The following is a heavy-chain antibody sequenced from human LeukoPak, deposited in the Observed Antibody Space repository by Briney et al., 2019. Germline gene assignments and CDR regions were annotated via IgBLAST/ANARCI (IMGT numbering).Heavy chain of an antibody. D-gene: IGHD3-10*01. V-gene: IGHV3-7*01. CDR3: ARDQDYYTSGINYDAFDI. CDR2: IKRDGSEQ. Sequence: GGSLRLSCEASGFTFSNYWMIWVRQAPGKGLEWVANIKRDGSEQNYVDSVKGRFTISRDNAKNSLYLQMNSLRAEDTAVYYCARDQDYYTSGINYDAFDIWGQGTMVTVSS. CDR1: GFTFSNYW. J-gene: IGHJ3*02.